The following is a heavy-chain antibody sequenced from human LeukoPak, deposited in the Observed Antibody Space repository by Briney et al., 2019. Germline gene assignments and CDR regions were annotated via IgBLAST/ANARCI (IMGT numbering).Heavy chain of an antibody. J-gene: IGHJ3*02. Sequence: SQTLSLTCAVSDDSFSSHYWTWIRQPPGQGLDWIGYISYIGSTNYNPSLKSRVTISIDTSRNQFSLRLSSVTAADTAVYYCARDLVTVTKGFDIWGQGTMVSVSS. CDR1: DDSFSSHY. CDR3: ARDLVTVTKGFDI. CDR2: ISYIGST. V-gene: IGHV4-59*11. D-gene: IGHD4-17*01.